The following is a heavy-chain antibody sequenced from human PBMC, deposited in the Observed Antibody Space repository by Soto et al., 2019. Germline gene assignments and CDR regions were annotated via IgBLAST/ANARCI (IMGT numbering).Heavy chain of an antibody. CDR3: AHTWGLPFDY. Sequence: QITLKESGPTLVKPTQTLTLTCTYSGFSLRTTGVGVGWIRQPPGKALEWLGIIYWNDDKRYSPSLKSRFTLTSDISKRQVVLTMTNMDPVDTATYYGAHTWGLPFDYWGQGTLVIVSS. CDR1: GFSLRTTGVG. D-gene: IGHD3-16*01. V-gene: IGHV2-5*01. CDR2: IYWNDDK. J-gene: IGHJ4*02.